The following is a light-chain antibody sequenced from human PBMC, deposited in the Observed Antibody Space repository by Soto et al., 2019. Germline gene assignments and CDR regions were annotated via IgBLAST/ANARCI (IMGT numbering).Light chain of an antibody. CDR2: VAS. CDR3: QQSYSNPIT. J-gene: IGKJ5*01. V-gene: IGKV1-5*01. Sequence: DIQMTQSPSTLSGSVGDRVTITCRASQPISSWLAWYHQKPGKAPKLLISVASNLQSVVPSRFSGSGSGTDYTLTISSLQPEDFATYYCQQSYSNPITFGQGTRLEIK. CDR1: QPISSW.